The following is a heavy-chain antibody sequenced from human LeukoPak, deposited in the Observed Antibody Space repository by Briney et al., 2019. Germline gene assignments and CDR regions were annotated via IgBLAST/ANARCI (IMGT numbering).Heavy chain of an antibody. J-gene: IGHJ4*02. CDR3: ARSPSPLRFLEWSHDY. CDR2: IIPIFGTA. Sequence: ASVKVSCKASGGTFSSYAISWVRLAPGQGLEWMGGIIPIFGTANYAQKFQGRVTITADESTSTAYMELSSLRSEDTAVYYCARSPSPLRFLEWSHDYWGQGTLVTVSS. D-gene: IGHD3-3*01. V-gene: IGHV1-69*01. CDR1: GGTFSSYA.